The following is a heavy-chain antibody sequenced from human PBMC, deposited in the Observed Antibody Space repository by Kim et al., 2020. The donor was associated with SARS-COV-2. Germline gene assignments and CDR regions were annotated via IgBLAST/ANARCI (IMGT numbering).Heavy chain of an antibody. Sequence: ASVKVSCKASGYTFTSYGISWVRQAPGQGLEWMGWISAYNGNTNYAQKLQGRVTMTTDTSTSTAYMELRSLRSDDTAVYYCARGYNWNDEYYYYYMDVWGKGTTVTVSS. CDR3: ARGYNWNDEYYYYYMDV. CDR1: GYTFTSYG. V-gene: IGHV1-18*01. D-gene: IGHD1-1*01. CDR2: ISAYNGNT. J-gene: IGHJ6*03.